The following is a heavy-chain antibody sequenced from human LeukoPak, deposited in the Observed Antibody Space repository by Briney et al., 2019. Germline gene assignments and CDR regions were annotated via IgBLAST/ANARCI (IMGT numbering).Heavy chain of an antibody. Sequence: SETLSLTCAVSGDSISSNYWWTWVRQPPGKGLEWIGEIHHSGSTNYSPSLKSRVTVSVDKSKNQFSLKLNSVTAADTAVYYCARDYCTSTTCPNWFDPWGQGTLVTVSS. D-gene: IGHD2-2*01. CDR1: GDSISSNYW. CDR2: IHHSGST. V-gene: IGHV4-4*02. J-gene: IGHJ5*02. CDR3: ARDYCTSTTCPNWFDP.